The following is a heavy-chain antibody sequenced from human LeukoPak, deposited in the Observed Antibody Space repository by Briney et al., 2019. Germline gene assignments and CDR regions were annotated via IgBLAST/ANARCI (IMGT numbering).Heavy chain of an antibody. CDR1: GGTFSSYA. D-gene: IGHD5-12*01. V-gene: IGHV1-69*06. J-gene: IGHJ4*02. CDR3: ARDYIVATQPEDFDY. CDR2: IIPIFGAA. Sequence: ASVKVSCKASGGTFSSYAISWVRQAPGQGLEWMGGIIPIFGAANYAQKFQGRVTITADKSTSTAYMELSSLRSEDTAVYYCARDYIVATQPEDFDYWGQGTLVTVSS.